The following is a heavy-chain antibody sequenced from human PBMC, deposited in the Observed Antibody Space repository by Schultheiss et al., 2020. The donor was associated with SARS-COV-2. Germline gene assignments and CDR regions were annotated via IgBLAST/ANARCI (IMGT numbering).Heavy chain of an antibody. V-gene: IGHV3-7*05. CDR2: IKGDGSEK. CDR1: GLTFSNYA. J-gene: IGHJ4*02. CDR3: AKNGEGSSVSRLHYFDY. D-gene: IGHD5/OR15-5a*01. Sequence: GESLKISCAASGLTFSNYAMSWVRQAPGKGLEWVASIKGDGSEKYYVDSVKGRFTMSRDNAKNLVYLQMNSLRADDTAVYYCAKNGEGSSVSRLHYFDYWGQGTLVIVSS.